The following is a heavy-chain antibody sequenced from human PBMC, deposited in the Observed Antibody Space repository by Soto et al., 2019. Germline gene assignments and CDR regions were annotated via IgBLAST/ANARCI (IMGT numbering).Heavy chain of an antibody. D-gene: IGHD6-19*01. J-gene: IGHJ6*02. CDR2: IYPGDSDT. Sequence: ESLKISCKGSGYSFTSYWIGWVRQMPGKGLEWMGIIYPGDSDTRYSPSFQGQVTTSADKSISTAYLQWSSLKASDTAMYYCARQRLVRAVPEFHYYYYGMDVWGQGTTVTVSS. CDR3: ARQRLVRAVPEFHYYYYGMDV. CDR1: GYSFTSYW. V-gene: IGHV5-51*01.